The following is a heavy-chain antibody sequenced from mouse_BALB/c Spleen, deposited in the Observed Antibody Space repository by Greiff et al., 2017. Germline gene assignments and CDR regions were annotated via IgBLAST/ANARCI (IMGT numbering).Heavy chain of an antibody. J-gene: IGHJ3*01. V-gene: IGHV2-6-4*01. CDR1: GFSLSRYS. CDR2: IWGGGST. D-gene: IGHD2-14*01. Sequence: QVQLKESGPGLVAPSQSLSITCTVSGFSLSRYSVHWVRQPPGKGLEWLGMIWGGGSTDYNSALKSRLSISKDNSKSQVFLKMNSLQTDDTAMYYCARNQGYRYDEGASFAYWGQGTLVTVSA. CDR3: ARNQGYRYDEGASFAY.